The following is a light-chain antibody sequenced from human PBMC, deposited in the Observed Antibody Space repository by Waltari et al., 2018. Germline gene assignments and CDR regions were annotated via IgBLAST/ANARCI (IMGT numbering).Light chain of an antibody. J-gene: IGLJ2*01. CDR3: AAWDDSLSGPHVV. CDR1: SSNIGSNY. CDR2: RNK. V-gene: IGLV1-47*01. Sequence: QSVLTQPPSASGTPGQRVTISCSGSSSNIGSNYVYWYQQLPGTAPKLLIYRNKQRPAGVPDRFSGSKSGTSASLAISGLRSEDEADYYCAAWDDSLSGPHVVFGGGTKLTVL.